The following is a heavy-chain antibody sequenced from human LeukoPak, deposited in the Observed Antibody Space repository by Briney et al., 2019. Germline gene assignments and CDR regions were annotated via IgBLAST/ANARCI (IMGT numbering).Heavy chain of an antibody. J-gene: IGHJ4*02. CDR2: ISHDGTTK. V-gene: IGHV3-30-3*01. CDR1: GFTFSRYS. D-gene: IGHD3-3*01. Sequence: GGSLRLSCESSGFTFSRYSMHWVRQAPGKGLEWVAVISHDGTTKYNADSVEGRFTISRDNSRNTLYLQMNSLRPDDTAVYFCARGFLEWLLYGGADYWGQGTLVTVAS. CDR3: ARGFLEWLLYGGADY.